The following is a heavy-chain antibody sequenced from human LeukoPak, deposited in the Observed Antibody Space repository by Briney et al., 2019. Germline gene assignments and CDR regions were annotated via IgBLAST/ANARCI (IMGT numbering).Heavy chain of an antibody. CDR2: ISAYNGNT. Sequence: GASVKVSCKASGYTFTSYGISWVRQAPGQGLEWMGWISAYNGNTNYAPKLQGRVTMTTDTSTSTAYMELRSLRSDDTAVYYCARDRFGSGSYYTFDYWGQGTLVTVSS. J-gene: IGHJ4*02. V-gene: IGHV1-18*01. CDR1: GYTFTSYG. CDR3: ARDRFGSGSYYTFDY. D-gene: IGHD3-10*01.